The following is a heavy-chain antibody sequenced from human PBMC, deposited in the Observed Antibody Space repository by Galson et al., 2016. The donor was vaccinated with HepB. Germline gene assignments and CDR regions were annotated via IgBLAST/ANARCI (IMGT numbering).Heavy chain of an antibody. CDR3: ARAGVTSGWLTATIKWFDP. CDR2: IYYSGTT. V-gene: IGHV4-61*01. D-gene: IGHD6-19*01. CDR1: VGSVTSGNYH. Sequence: SETLSLTCSVSVGSVTSGNYHWSWIRQPPGKGLEWIGDIYYSGTTRYNPSLKSRVTASLDTSKNQFSLKVTSVTVADTAVYYCARAGVTSGWLTATIKWFDPWGQGTRVTVSS. J-gene: IGHJ5*02.